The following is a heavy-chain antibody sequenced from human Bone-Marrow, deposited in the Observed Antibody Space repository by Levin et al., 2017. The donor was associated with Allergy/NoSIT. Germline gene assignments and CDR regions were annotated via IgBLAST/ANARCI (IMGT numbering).Heavy chain of an antibody. CDR1: GASVSSGSNY. V-gene: IGHV4-61*01. J-gene: IGHJ6*03. CDR2: IDYSGIT. CDR3: ARDFDYYYYMDV. Sequence: SETLSLTCTVSGASVSSGSNYWSWIRHSPGKGLEWIGCIDYSGITKYNLSLRSRVTISADTSKNQFSLTLNSVTAADTAMYYCARDFDYYYYMDVWGKGTTVTVSS.